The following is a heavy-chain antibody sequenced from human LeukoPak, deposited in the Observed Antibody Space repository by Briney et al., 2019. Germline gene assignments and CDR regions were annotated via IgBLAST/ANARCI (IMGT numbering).Heavy chain of an antibody. CDR2: IDPSDSYT. J-gene: IGHJ4*02. CDR1: GYSLTSYW. V-gene: IGHV5-10-1*01. Sequence: GESLKISCKGSGYSLTSYWISWVRQMPGKGLEWMGRIDPSDSYTNYSPSFQGHVTISADKSISTAYLQWSSLKASDTAMYYCARHGRLNCSGGSCYVYWGQGTLVTVSS. CDR3: ARHGRLNCSGGSCYVY. D-gene: IGHD2-15*01.